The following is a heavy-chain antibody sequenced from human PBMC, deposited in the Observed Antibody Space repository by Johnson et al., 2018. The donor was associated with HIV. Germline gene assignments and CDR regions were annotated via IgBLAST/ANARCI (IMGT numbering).Heavy chain of an antibody. CDR3: ASGGSSSWYGSKYYAFDI. D-gene: IGHD6-13*01. V-gene: IGHV3-7*01. J-gene: IGHJ3*02. Sequence: VQLVESGGGLVQPGGSLRLSCAASGFTFSSYWMHWVRQAPGKGLEWVANIKQGGSEKYYVDSVKGRFTISRDNAKKSLYLQMNSLRAEDTAVYYCASGGSSSWYGSKYYAFDIWGQGTMVTVSS. CDR2: IKQGGSEK. CDR1: GFTFSSYW.